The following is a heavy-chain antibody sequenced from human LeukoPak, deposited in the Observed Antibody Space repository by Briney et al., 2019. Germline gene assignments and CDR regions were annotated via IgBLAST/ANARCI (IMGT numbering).Heavy chain of an antibody. CDR3: AKSGSGTFRPFS. CDR1: GFTFSSYS. J-gene: IGHJ5*02. D-gene: IGHD3-10*01. Sequence: GSLRLSCAASGFTFSSYSMNWVRQAPGKGLEWVSLISGSGYSTYYADSVKGRFTISRDDSNNMLSLQMNGLRADDTALYYCAKSGSGTFRPFSWGQGTLVTVSS. V-gene: IGHV3-23*01. CDR2: ISGSGYST.